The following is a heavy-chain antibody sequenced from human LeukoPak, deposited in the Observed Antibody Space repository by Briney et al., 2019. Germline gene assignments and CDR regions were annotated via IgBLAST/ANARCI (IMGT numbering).Heavy chain of an antibody. V-gene: IGHV4-59*01. Sequence: SETLSLTCTVSGGSISSYYWSWIRQPPGKGLEWIGYIYYSGNTNYNPSLRSRVTISVDTSKNQFSLRLSSVIAADTAAYYCARDMVGGFDPWGQGTLVTVSS. J-gene: IGHJ5*02. CDR3: ARDMVGGFDP. CDR2: IYYSGNT. CDR1: GGSISSYY. D-gene: IGHD1-26*01.